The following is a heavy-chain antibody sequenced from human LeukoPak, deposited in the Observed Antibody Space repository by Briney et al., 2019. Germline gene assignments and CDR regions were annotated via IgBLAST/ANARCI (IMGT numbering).Heavy chain of an antibody. Sequence: SETLSLTCAVYGGSFSGYYWSWIRQPPGKGLEWIGEINHSGSTNYNPSLKSRVTISVDTSKNQFSLKLSSVTAADTAVYYCAAWTNINWFDPWGQGTLVTVSS. J-gene: IGHJ5*02. CDR3: AAWTNINWFDP. V-gene: IGHV4-34*01. CDR2: INHSGST. D-gene: IGHD3/OR15-3a*01. CDR1: GGSFSGYY.